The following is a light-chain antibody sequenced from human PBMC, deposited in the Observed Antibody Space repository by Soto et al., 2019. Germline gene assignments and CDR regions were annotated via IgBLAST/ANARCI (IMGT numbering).Light chain of an antibody. Sequence: EIVMTQSPATLSVSPGERATLSCRASQSVRSNLAWYQQKPGQAPRLLIYGASTRATGIPARFSGSGSGTEFTLTISSLQSVDFAVYYCQQYNNWPPSYTFGQGTKLEIK. CDR2: GAS. CDR1: QSVRSN. V-gene: IGKV3-15*01. CDR3: QQYNNWPPSYT. J-gene: IGKJ2*01.